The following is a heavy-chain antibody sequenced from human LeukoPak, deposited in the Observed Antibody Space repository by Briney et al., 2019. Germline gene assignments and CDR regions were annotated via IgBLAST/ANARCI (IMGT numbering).Heavy chain of an antibody. CDR2: IRNKDRNYDT. Sequence: GGSLRLSCAASEFTLSNHYMNWVRQAPGKGLEWVARIRNKDRNYDTQYAASVKGRFTISRDDLKNSLYLQMNSLKTDDTAVYFCARDTAGAMGVWGHGTTVTVSS. V-gene: IGHV3-72*01. J-gene: IGHJ6*02. CDR3: ARDTAGAMGV. CDR1: EFTLSNHY.